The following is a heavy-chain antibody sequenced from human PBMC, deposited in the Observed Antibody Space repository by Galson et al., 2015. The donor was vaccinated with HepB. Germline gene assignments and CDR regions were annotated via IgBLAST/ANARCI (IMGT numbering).Heavy chain of an antibody. Sequence: SLRLSCAASGFTFSSYWMSWVRQAPGKGLEWVANIKQDGSEKYYVDSVKGRFTISRDNAKNSLYLQMNSLRAEDTAVYYCAREKMDSSGYLWSREHDYWGQGTLVTVSS. V-gene: IGHV3-7*03. CDR3: AREKMDSSGYLWSREHDY. D-gene: IGHD3-22*01. CDR1: GFTFSSYW. CDR2: IKQDGSEK. J-gene: IGHJ4*02.